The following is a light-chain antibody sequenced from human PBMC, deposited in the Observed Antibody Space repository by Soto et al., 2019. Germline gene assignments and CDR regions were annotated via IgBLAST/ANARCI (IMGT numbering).Light chain of an antibody. CDR1: QSVSSN. V-gene: IGKV3-15*01. Sequence: EIVMTQSPAILSVSPGERATLSCRASQSVSSNFAWYQRKPGQAPRLLIYGASTRATGIPARFSGTGSGTEFTLTISSLQSEDFAVYFCQQYNNWPPYTFGQGTKLEI. J-gene: IGKJ2*01. CDR3: QQYNNWPPYT. CDR2: GAS.